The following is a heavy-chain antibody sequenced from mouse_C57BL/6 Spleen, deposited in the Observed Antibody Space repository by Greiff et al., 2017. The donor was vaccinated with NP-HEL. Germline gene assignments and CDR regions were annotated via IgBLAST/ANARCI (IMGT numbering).Heavy chain of an antibody. CDR1: GYTFTDYY. CDR3: ARRIYDGYDLDY. D-gene: IGHD2-3*01. CDR2: INPNNGGT. J-gene: IGHJ2*01. Sequence: VQLQQSGPELVKPGASVKISCKASGYTFTDYYMNWVKQSPGKSLEWIGDINPNNGGTSYNQKFKGKATLTVDKSSSTAYMELRSLTSEDSAVYYCARRIYDGYDLDYWGQGTTLTVAS. V-gene: IGHV1-26*01.